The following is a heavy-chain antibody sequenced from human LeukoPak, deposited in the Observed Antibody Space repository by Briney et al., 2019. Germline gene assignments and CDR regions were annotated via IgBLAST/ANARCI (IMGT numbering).Heavy chain of an antibody. D-gene: IGHD1-26*01. V-gene: IGHV4-59*04. Sequence: SETLSLTCTVSGGSISSYYWSWIRQPPGKGLEWIGYIYYSGSTYYNPSLKSRVTISVDTSKNQFSLKLSSVTAADTAVYYCARQGGTYYFFDYWGQGTLVTVSS. CDR3: ARQGGTYYFFDY. CDR1: GGSISSYY. CDR2: IYYSGST. J-gene: IGHJ4*02.